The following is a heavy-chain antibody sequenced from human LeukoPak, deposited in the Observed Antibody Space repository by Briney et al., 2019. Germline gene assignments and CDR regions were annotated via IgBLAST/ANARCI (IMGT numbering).Heavy chain of an antibody. Sequence: GGSLRLSCAASEFTFSSYSMNWVRQAPGKGLEWVSSISSSSSYIYYADSVKGRFTISRDNAKNSLYLQMNSPRAEDTAVYYCARVDIVVVPAARPEYWGQGTLVTVSS. D-gene: IGHD2-2*01. CDR1: EFTFSSYS. J-gene: IGHJ4*02. CDR3: ARVDIVVVPAARPEY. CDR2: ISSSSSYI. V-gene: IGHV3-21*01.